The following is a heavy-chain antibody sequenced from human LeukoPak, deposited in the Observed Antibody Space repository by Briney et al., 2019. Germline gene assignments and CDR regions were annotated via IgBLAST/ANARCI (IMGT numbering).Heavy chain of an antibody. J-gene: IGHJ4*02. D-gene: IGHD6-13*01. CDR2: IYYSGTT. V-gene: IGHV4-31*03. Sequence: SETLSLTCTVSGGSISSGGYYWSWIRQHPGKGLEWIGYIYYSGTTYYNPSLKSRVTISVDTSKNQFSLKLSSVTAADTAVYYCARDIVAAAGMIWGALDYWGQGTLVTVSS. CDR1: GGSISSGGYY. CDR3: ARDIVAAAGMIWGALDY.